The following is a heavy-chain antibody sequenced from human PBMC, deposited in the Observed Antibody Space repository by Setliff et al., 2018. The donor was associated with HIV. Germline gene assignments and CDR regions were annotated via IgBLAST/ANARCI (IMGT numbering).Heavy chain of an antibody. CDR2: IHHSEST. V-gene: IGHV4-4*02. CDR1: GGSISSSHW. J-gene: IGHJ4*02. D-gene: IGHD2-8*01. Sequence: SETLSLTCAVSGGSISSSHWWSWVRQPPGKGLEWIGEIHHSESTNYNPSLKSRVTISVDKSKNHFSLKLSSATAADTAVYYCASQVPSMLGRSLGYWGQGTLVTVSS. CDR3: ASQVPSMLGRSLGY.